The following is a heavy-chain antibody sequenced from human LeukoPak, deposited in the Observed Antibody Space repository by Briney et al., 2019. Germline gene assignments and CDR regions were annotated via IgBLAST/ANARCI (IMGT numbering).Heavy chain of an antibody. CDR2: ISAYNGNT. V-gene: IGHV1-18*01. CDR1: GYTFTSYG. CDR3: ARVVVPAAIGEFDY. Sequence: ASVKVSCKASGYTFTSYGITWVRQAPGQGLEWMGWISAYNGNTNYAQKLQGRVTMTTDTSTSTAYMELRSLRSDDTVVYYCARVVVPAAIGEFDYWGQGTLVTVSS. J-gene: IGHJ4*02. D-gene: IGHD2-2*01.